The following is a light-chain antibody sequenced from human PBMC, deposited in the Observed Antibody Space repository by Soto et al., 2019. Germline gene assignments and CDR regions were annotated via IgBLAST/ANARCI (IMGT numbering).Light chain of an antibody. CDR1: QSVTSNF. J-gene: IGKJ4*01. V-gene: IGKV3-20*01. Sequence: EIVLTQSPGTLSLSPGERVTLSCRASQSVTSNFLGWYQQKPGQAPRLLIYGVSTRATGIPDRFSGSGSGTDFALTVSRLEAEDFAIYYCHQYGSSPLTFGGGTKVEI. CDR3: HQYGSSPLT. CDR2: GVS.